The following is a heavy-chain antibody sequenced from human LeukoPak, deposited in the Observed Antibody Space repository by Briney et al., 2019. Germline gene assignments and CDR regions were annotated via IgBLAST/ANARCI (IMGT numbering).Heavy chain of an antibody. V-gene: IGHV3-30*19. CDR1: GFTFSSYG. CDR2: IWYDGSNK. D-gene: IGHD5-12*01. CDR3: ARESLQIRGYSGYDFDY. J-gene: IGHJ4*02. Sequence: GGSLRLSCAASGFTFSSYGMHWVRQAPGKGLEWVAVIWYDGSNKYYADSVKGRFTISRDNSKNTLYLQMNSLRAEDTAVYYCARESLQIRGYSGYDFDYWGQGTLVTVSS.